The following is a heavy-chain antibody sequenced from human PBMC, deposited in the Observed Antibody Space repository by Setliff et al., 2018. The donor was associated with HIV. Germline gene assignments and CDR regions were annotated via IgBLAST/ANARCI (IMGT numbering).Heavy chain of an antibody. D-gene: IGHD6-6*01. CDR3: VRAEYSSSSDWFAP. J-gene: IGHJ5*02. CDR1: GGSISSYY. Sequence: SETLSLTCTVSGGSISSYYWSWIRQPAGKGLEWIGRINISGNTHYNPSLKSRVTMSVDTSKNQFSLKLSSVTAADTAVYYCVRAEYSSSSDWFAPWGQGALVTVSS. V-gene: IGHV4-4*07. CDR2: INISGNT.